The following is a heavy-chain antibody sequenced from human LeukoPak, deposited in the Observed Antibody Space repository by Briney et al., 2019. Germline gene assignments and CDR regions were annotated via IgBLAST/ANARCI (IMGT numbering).Heavy chain of an antibody. Sequence: SETLSLTCAVYGGSFSGYYWSWLRQPPGKGLEWIGEINHSGSTNYNPSLKSRVTISVDTSKNQFSLKLSSVTAADTAVYYCARGRNGNSYYYDSSGPTPFDRWGQGTLVTVSS. V-gene: IGHV4-34*01. D-gene: IGHD3-22*01. CDR3: ARGRNGNSYYYDSSGPTPFDR. CDR2: INHSGST. CDR1: GGSFSGYY. J-gene: IGHJ5*02.